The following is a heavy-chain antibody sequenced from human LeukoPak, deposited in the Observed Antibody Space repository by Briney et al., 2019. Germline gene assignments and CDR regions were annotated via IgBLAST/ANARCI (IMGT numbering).Heavy chain of an antibody. D-gene: IGHD6-13*01. J-gene: IGHJ6*03. CDR3: ARRGSSWDGQDYYYMDV. CDR2: IYPGDSDT. CDR1: GYSFTSYW. V-gene: IGHV5-51*01. Sequence: GESLKISCKGSGYSFTSYWIGWVRQMPGKGLEWMGIIYPGDSDTRYSPSFQGQVTISADKSISTAYLQWSSLKASDTAMYYCARRGSSWDGQDYYYMDVWGKGTTVTVSS.